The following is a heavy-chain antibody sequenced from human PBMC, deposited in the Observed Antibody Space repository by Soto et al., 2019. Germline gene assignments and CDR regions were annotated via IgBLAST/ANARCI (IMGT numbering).Heavy chain of an antibody. V-gene: IGHV3-23*01. CDR2: ISGSGGST. Sequence: GGSLRLSCAASGFTFSSYAMSWVRQAPGKGLEWVSAISGSGGSTYYADSVKGRFTISRDNSKNTLYLQMNSLRAEDTAVYYCAKDVRTDYYDSSGPNYEGYYFDYWGQGTLVTVSS. CDR3: AKDVRTDYYDSSGPNYEGYYFDY. CDR1: GFTFSSYA. J-gene: IGHJ4*02. D-gene: IGHD3-22*01.